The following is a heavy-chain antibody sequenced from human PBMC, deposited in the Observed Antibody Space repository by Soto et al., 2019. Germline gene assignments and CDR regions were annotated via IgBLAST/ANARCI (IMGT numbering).Heavy chain of an antibody. V-gene: IGHV3-11*01. CDR1: GFTFTGYY. J-gene: IGHJ4*02. Sequence: QVRLVEFGGGLVKPGGSLRLTCAASGFTFTGYYMSWIRQAPGRGLEWVSYIGDSGTKKYYADSVKGRFTISRDNAKNSLFLQMNSLRPEDTAVYYCATGPLDFWGQGTLVTVSS. CDR2: IGDSGTKK. CDR3: ATGPLDF.